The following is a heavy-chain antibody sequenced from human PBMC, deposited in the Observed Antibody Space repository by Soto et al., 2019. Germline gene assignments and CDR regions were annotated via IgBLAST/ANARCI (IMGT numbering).Heavy chain of an antibody. V-gene: IGHV4-59*01. CDR2: ISYIGTT. CDR1: GGPISTYY. Sequence: QVQLQESGPGLVKPSETLPLTCTVSGGPISTYYWSWIRQSPGKGLEWIGFISYIGTTQYNPSFKSRVTISVETSKNQFSLSLTSVSAADTAVYYCARDAGYQLTGAFDIWGPGTMVAVAS. J-gene: IGHJ3*02. D-gene: IGHD2-2*01. CDR3: ARDAGYQLTGAFDI.